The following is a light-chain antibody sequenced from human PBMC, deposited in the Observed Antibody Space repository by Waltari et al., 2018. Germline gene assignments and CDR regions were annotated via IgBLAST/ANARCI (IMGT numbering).Light chain of an antibody. Sequence: EIVLPHSPGTLSLSPGARATLPCRASQSVSRCLAWYQQKPGQAPRLLIYDASTRATGIPDRFSGSGSGTDFSLTISRLEPEDFAVYYCQKYVSLPATFGQGTKVEIK. CDR2: DAS. CDR1: QSVSRC. CDR3: QKYVSLPAT. J-gene: IGKJ1*01. V-gene: IGKV3-20*01.